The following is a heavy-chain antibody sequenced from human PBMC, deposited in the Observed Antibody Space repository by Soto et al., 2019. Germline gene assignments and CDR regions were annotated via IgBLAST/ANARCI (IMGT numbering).Heavy chain of an antibody. J-gene: IGHJ4*02. CDR1: GGSISRGGYY. V-gene: IGHV4-31*11. Sequence: SETLSLTCAVSGGSISRGGYYWGWVRQHPGKGLEWIGHMYYSGSTYYNPSLKSRISMSVDTSMNQLSLKLSSVTGADTAVYYCARGLGDTHFDFWGQGALVTVSS. CDR2: MYYSGST. D-gene: IGHD3-10*01. CDR3: ARGLGDTHFDF.